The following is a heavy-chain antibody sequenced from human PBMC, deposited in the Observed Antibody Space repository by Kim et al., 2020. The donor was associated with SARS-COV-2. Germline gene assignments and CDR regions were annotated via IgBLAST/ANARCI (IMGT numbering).Heavy chain of an antibody. CDR3: ATISKDCSGCSCDYNW. J-gene: IGHJ5*01. CDR2: IYFSGTT. Sequence: SETLSLTCTVSGVSISSGGVYWSWIRQRPGKGLEWGVCIYFSGTTYYNPSLESRIIISLDTSKNQFSLKLSSVTAADTSVYYCATISKDCSGCSCDYNW. D-gene: IGHD2-15*01. V-gene: IGHV4-31*03. CDR1: GVSISSGGVY.